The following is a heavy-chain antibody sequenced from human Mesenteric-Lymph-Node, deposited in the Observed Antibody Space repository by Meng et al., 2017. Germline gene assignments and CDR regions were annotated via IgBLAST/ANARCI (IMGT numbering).Heavy chain of an antibody. CDR3: AKAWYYYDSSGYYYVGPDAFDI. V-gene: IGHV3-23*01. Sequence: GGSLRLSCAASGLTFIRFGLDWVRQAPGKGLEWVSAISGSGGSTYYADSVKGRFTISRDNSKNTLYLQMNSLRAEDTAVYYCAKAWYYYDSSGYYYVGPDAFDIWGQGTMVTVSS. J-gene: IGHJ3*02. CDR2: ISGSGGST. CDR1: GLTFIRFG. D-gene: IGHD3-22*01.